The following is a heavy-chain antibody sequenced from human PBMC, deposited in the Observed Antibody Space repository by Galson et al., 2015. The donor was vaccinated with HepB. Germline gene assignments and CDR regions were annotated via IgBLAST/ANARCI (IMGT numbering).Heavy chain of an antibody. CDR1: GYTFTSYG. D-gene: IGHD2-15*01. V-gene: IGHV1-18*04. Sequence: VKVSCKASGYTFTSYGISWVRQAPGQGLEWMGWISAYNGNTNYAQKLQGRVTMTTDTSTSTAYMELRSLRSDDTAVYYCAREREMDIVVVDPRVRWFDPWGQGTLVTVSS. CDR3: AREREMDIVVVDPRVRWFDP. J-gene: IGHJ5*02. CDR2: ISAYNGNT.